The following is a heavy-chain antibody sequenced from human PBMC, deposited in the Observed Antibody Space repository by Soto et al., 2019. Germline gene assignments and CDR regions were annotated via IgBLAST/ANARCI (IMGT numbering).Heavy chain of an antibody. CDR3: ARGEYFDWLPYFDY. Sequence: SETLSLTCSVSGGSISSYYWSWIRQPPGKGLEWIGYIYYSGSTNYNPSLKSRVTISVDTSKNQFSLKLSSVTAADTAVYYCARGEYFDWLPYFDYWGQGTLVTVSS. D-gene: IGHD3-9*01. CDR2: IYYSGST. V-gene: IGHV4-59*01. J-gene: IGHJ4*02. CDR1: GGSISSYY.